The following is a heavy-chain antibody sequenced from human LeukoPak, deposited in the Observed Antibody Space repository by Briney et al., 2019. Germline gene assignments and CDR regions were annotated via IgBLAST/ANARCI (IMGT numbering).Heavy chain of an antibody. CDR2: INPSGGST. Sequence: ASVKVPCKASGYTFTNYHLHWVRQAPGQGLEWMGIINPSGGSTSYAQKFQDRVTMTRDTSTSTVYMELNSLRSEDTAVYYCARATWYGGNPSGAFDIWGQGTMVTVSS. J-gene: IGHJ3*02. V-gene: IGHV1-46*01. CDR3: ARATWYGGNPSGAFDI. CDR1: GYTFTNYH. D-gene: IGHD4/OR15-4a*01.